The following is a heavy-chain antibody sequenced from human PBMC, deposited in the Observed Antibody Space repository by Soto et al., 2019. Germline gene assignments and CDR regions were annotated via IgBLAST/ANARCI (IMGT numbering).Heavy chain of an antibody. D-gene: IGHD3-22*01. Sequence: GGSLRLSCAASGFTFSSYWMSWVRQAPGKGLEWVANIKQDGSEKYYVDSVKGRFTISRDNAKNSLYLQMNSLRAEDTAVYYCARCTPYYYDSSGCYLHYWGQGTLVTVSS. J-gene: IGHJ4*02. CDR2: IKQDGSEK. CDR3: ARCTPYYYDSSGCYLHY. CDR1: GFTFSSYW. V-gene: IGHV3-7*01.